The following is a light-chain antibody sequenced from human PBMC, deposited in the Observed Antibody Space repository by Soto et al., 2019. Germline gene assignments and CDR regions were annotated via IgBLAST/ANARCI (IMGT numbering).Light chain of an antibody. V-gene: IGKV3-20*01. CDR1: QSVSLS. CDR3: QQYGSSSIT. CDR2: GAS. Sequence: EIVLTQSPATLSVSLGDSATLSCRASQSVSLSLAWYQMRPGQPPRLLIYGASTRATDIPARFSGSGSGTDFTLTISRLEPEDFAVYYCQQYGSSSITFGQGTRLEIK. J-gene: IGKJ5*01.